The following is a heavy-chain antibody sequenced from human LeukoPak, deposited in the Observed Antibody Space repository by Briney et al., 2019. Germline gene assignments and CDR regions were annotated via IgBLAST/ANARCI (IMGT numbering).Heavy chain of an antibody. CDR3: ARALAAAAPYGMDV. J-gene: IGHJ6*02. V-gene: IGHV3-53*01. CDR2: IYSGGST. D-gene: IGHD6-13*01. CDR1: GFTFRNYV. Sequence: GGSLRLSCAASGFTFRNYVIHWVRQAPGKGLEWVSVIYSGGSTYYADSVKGRFTISRDNSKNTLYLQMNSLRAEDTAVYNCARALAAAAPYGMDVWGQGTTVTVSS.